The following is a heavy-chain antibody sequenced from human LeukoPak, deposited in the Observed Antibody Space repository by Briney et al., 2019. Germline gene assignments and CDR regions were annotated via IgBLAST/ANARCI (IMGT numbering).Heavy chain of an antibody. CDR3: ANPYCSSTSCYGDYYYYGMDV. J-gene: IGHJ6*02. CDR1: GFTFSSYA. Sequence: GGSLRLSCAASGFTFSSYAMSWVRQAPGKGLEWVSAISGSGGSTYYADSVKGRFTISRDNSKNTLYLQMHSLRAEDTAVYYCANPYCSSTSCYGDYYYYGMDVWGQGTTVTVSS. CDR2: ISGSGGST. V-gene: IGHV3-23*01. D-gene: IGHD2-2*01.